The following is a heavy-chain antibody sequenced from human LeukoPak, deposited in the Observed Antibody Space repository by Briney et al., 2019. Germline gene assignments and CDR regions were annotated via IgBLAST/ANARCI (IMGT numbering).Heavy chain of an antibody. CDR2: ITSNGDST. CDR3: AKDVIVAAPSFVY. CDR1: GFTFSSYS. J-gene: IGHJ4*02. D-gene: IGHD3-22*01. V-gene: IGHV3-64D*06. Sequence: GGSLRLSCSASGFTFSSYSMHWVRQAPGKGLEYVSAITSNGDSTYYADSVKGRFTISRDNSKNTLYLQMSSLRAEDTAVYYCAKDVIVAAPSFVYWGQGTLVTVSS.